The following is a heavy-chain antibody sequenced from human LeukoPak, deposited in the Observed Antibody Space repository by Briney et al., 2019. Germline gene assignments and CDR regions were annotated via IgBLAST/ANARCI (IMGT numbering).Heavy chain of an antibody. Sequence: GGPLKPSCAPSGFTFTTYAMPWARQAPGKGLKWVSAIEVGGDSSYHADSVKGRFTISRDNSKNTLYLQMSSLRAHDTAVYYCVRDHVYCTGGSCYGDYWGQGALVTVSS. V-gene: IGHV3-23*01. CDR3: VRDHVYCTGGSCYGDY. CDR2: IEVGGDSS. J-gene: IGHJ4*02. D-gene: IGHD2-15*01. CDR1: GFTFTTYA.